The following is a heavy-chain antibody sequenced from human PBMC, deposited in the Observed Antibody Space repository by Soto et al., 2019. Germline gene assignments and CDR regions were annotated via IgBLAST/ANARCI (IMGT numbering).Heavy chain of an antibody. Sequence: PGGSLRLSCAASGFTFSSYAMHWVRQAPGKGLEWVAVISYDGSNKYYADSVKGRFTISRDNSKNTLYLQMNSLRAEDTAVYYCARDGHYYDSSGYYPRYYFVYWGQGTLVTVSS. J-gene: IGHJ4*02. D-gene: IGHD3-22*01. CDR2: ISYDGSNK. V-gene: IGHV3-30-3*01. CDR3: ARDGHYYDSSGYYPRYYFVY. CDR1: GFTFSSYA.